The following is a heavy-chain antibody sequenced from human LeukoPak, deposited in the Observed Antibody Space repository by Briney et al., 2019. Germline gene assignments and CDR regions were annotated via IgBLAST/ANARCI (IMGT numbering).Heavy chain of an antibody. CDR2: VHTSGST. D-gene: IGHD3-3*01. V-gene: IGHV4-4*07. CDR3: ARERGVVINLNDAFDI. Sequence: SETLSLTCIVSGGSMNYYSWTWIRQPAGKGLEWIGRVHTSGSTNYNPSLKSRVTMSVDKSKNHFSLNLNSVTAADTAVYYCARERGVVINLNDAFDIWGQGTMVTVSA. CDR1: GGSMNYYS. J-gene: IGHJ3*02.